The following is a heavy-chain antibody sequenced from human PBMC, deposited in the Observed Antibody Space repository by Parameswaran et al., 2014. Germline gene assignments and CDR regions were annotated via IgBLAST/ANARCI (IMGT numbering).Heavy chain of an antibody. D-gene: IGHD3-16*02. CDR2: ISAYNGNT. Sequence: ASVKVSCKASGYTFTSYGISWVRQAPGQGLEWMGWISAYNGNTNYAQKLQGRVTMTTDTSTSTAYMELRSLRSDDTAVYYCARVYDYVWGSYRSLDIWGQGTMVTVSS. J-gene: IGHJ3*02. V-gene: IGHV1-18*01. CDR3: ARVYDYVWGSYRSLDI. CDR1: GYTFTSYG.